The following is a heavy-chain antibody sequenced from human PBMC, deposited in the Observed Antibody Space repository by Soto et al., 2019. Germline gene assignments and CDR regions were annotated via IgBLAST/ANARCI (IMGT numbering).Heavy chain of an antibody. CDR2: IIPIFGTA. Sequence: QVQLVQSGAEVKKPGSSVKVSCKASGGTFGSYAISWVRQAPGQGLEWMGGIIPIFGTANYAQKFQGRVTITADKSTSTAYMELSSLRSEDTAVYYCARVGRYYDSSGYYYFDYWGQGTLVTVSS. D-gene: IGHD3-22*01. CDR1: GGTFGSYA. V-gene: IGHV1-69*06. J-gene: IGHJ4*02. CDR3: ARVGRYYDSSGYYYFDY.